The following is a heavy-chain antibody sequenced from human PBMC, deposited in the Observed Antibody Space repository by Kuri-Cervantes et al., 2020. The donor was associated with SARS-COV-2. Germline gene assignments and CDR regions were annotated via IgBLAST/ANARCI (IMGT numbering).Heavy chain of an antibody. Sequence: TCAASGFTFDDYGMSWVRQAPGKGLEWVSGINWNGGSTGYADSVKGRFTISRDNAKNSLYLQMNSLRAEDTALYYCARDRSQSSENAFDIWGQGTMVTVSS. D-gene: IGHD6-25*01. CDR3: ARDRSQSSENAFDI. CDR1: GFTFDDYG. CDR2: INWNGGST. V-gene: IGHV3-20*04. J-gene: IGHJ3*02.